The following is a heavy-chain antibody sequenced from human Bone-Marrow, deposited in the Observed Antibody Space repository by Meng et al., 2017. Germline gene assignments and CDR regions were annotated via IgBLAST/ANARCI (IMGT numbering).Heavy chain of an antibody. D-gene: IGHD6-13*01. CDR2: IDPKSGDT. Sequence: QVRLVQSGAGVKKPAGPLKVPSQPSGYNFPDYWLHWVRRAPGPGLEWMGRIDPKSGDTHYAQRFPGRVTMTGDTSISTAYMELSGLRSDDTAMYYCARDEDISAAGKLFGDYWGQGTLVTVSS. CDR1: GYNFPDYW. V-gene: IGHV1-2*06. CDR3: ARDEDISAAGKLFGDY. J-gene: IGHJ4*02.